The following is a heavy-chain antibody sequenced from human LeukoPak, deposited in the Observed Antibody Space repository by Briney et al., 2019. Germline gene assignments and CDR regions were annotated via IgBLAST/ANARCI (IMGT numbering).Heavy chain of an antibody. J-gene: IGHJ4*02. CDR1: GFTFSSYS. Sequence: GGSLRLSCAASGFTFSSYSMNWVRQAPGKGLEWVSSISSSSSYIYYADSVKGRCTISRDNAKNSLYLQMNSLRAEDTAVYYCARGWDIVATISLLDYWGQGTLVTVSS. CDR3: ARGWDIVATISLLDY. D-gene: IGHD5-12*01. V-gene: IGHV3-21*01. CDR2: ISSSSSYI.